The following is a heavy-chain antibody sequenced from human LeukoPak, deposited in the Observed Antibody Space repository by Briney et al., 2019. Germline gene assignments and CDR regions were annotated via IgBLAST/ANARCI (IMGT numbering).Heavy chain of an antibody. D-gene: IGHD3-3*01. CDR2: INHSGST. Sequence: ETLSLTCAVYGGSFSGYYWSWIRQPPGKGLEWIGEINHSGSTNYNPSLKSRVTISVDTSKNQFSLKLSSVTAADTAVYYCARSYYDFWSGLVPYYYYGMDVWGQGTTVTVSS. CDR3: ARSYYDFWSGLVPYYYYGMDV. V-gene: IGHV4-34*01. CDR1: GGSFSGYY. J-gene: IGHJ6*02.